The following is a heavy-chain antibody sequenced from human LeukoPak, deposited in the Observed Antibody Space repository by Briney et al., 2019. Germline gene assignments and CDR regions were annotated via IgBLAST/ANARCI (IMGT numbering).Heavy chain of an antibody. J-gene: IGHJ5*02. Sequence: PGGSLRLSCAASGFTFSRYEMNWVRQAPGKGLEWVSYISSSGSTIYYADSVKGRFTISRDNAKNSLYLQMNSLRPEDTAVYYCARVVHVNWFDPWGQGTLVTVSS. CDR1: GFTFSRYE. V-gene: IGHV3-48*03. CDR3: ARVVHVNWFDP. D-gene: IGHD3-10*01. CDR2: ISSSGSTI.